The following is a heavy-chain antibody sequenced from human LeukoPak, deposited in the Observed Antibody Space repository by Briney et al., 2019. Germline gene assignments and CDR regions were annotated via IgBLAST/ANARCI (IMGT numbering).Heavy chain of an antibody. CDR1: GISFSIYT. CDR3: ARERASCYFGY. V-gene: IGHV3-30*04. Sequence: GGSLRLSCAASGISFSIYTMHWFRQAPGKGLEWVAVISNDGGYIDYADSVRGRFTISRDNSKNTLLLQMNSLRGEDTAVYSCARERASCYFGYWGQGTLVTVSS. D-gene: IGHD1-1*01. J-gene: IGHJ4*02. CDR2: ISNDGGYI.